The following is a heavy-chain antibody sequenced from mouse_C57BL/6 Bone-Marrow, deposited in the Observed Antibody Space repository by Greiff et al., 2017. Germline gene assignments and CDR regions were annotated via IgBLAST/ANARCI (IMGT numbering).Heavy chain of an antibody. J-gene: IGHJ4*01. D-gene: IGHD2-4*01. CDR2: IWSDGST. CDR1: GFSLTSYG. CDR3: ARHRRYDYDGYAMDY. Sequence: QLKQSGPGLVAPSQSLSITCTVPGFSLTSYGVHWVRQPPGKGLEWLVVIWSDGSTTYNSALKSRLSISRVNSKSQVFLKMNSLQTDDTAMYYCARHRRYDYDGYAMDYWGQGTSVTVSS. V-gene: IGHV2-6-1*01.